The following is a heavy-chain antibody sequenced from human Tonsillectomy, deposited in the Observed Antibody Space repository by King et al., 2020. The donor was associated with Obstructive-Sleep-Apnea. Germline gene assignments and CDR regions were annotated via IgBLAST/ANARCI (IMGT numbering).Heavy chain of an antibody. CDR2: ISYDGSNK. V-gene: IGHV3-30-3*01. CDR3: AREAFTYYFDY. Sequence: VQLVESGGGVVQPGRSLRLSCAASGFSFSSYAMHWVRQAPGKGLEWVAVISYDGSNKYYADSVKGRFTISLDNSKNTLYLQMNSLRAEDTAVYYCAREAFTYYFDYWGQGTLVTVSS. D-gene: IGHD2/OR15-2a*01. CDR1: GFSFSSYA. J-gene: IGHJ4*02.